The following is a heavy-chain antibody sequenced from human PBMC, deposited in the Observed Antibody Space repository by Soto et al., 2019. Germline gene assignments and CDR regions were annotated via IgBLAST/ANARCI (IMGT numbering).Heavy chain of an antibody. J-gene: IGHJ6*02. D-gene: IGHD2-15*01. CDR1: GDSIRSYY. CDR2: ISYTGST. Sequence: TLSLTCTVSGDSIRSYYWSWIRQPPGKGLEWIGYISYTGSTHYNPSLKSRVTISADTSKNQFSLKLSSVTTADTALYYCAREGVAAPYYYYGMDVWGQGSTVTVSS. CDR3: AREGVAAPYYYYGMDV. V-gene: IGHV4-59*01.